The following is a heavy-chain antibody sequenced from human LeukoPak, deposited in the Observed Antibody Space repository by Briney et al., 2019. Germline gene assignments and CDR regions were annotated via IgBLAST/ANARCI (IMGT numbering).Heavy chain of an antibody. CDR1: GGSISSSSYY. CDR3: VNAGYCSGGSCSPIDY. J-gene: IGHJ4*02. V-gene: IGHV4-39*01. D-gene: IGHD2-15*01. CDR2: IYCSGST. Sequence: SETLSLTCTVSGGSISSSSYYWGWIRQPPGKGLEWIGSIYCSGSTYYNPSLKSRVTISVDTSKNQFSLKLSSVTAADTAVYYCVNAGYCSGGSCSPIDYWGQGTLVTVSS.